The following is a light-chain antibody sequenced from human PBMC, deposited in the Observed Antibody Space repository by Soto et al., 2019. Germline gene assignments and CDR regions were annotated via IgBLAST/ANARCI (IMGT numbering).Light chain of an antibody. V-gene: IGKV3-20*01. CDR1: RGVSANY. Sequence: ENLLTQSPGTLSLSPGEGATLSCRASRGVSANYLAWYQQKPGQAPTLLIYGASIRAAGIPDRFSGSGSGTDFTLTIRRLEPDDFAVYYCQQYGSSPRTFGQGTRWKSN. CDR3: QQYGSSPRT. J-gene: IGKJ1*01. CDR2: GAS.